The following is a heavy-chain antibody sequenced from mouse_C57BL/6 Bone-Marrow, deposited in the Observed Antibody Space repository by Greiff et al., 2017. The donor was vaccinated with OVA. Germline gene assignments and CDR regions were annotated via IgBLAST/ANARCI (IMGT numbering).Heavy chain of an antibody. D-gene: IGHD2-3*01. J-gene: IGHJ3*01. CDR3: TIYDGYFLFAY. CDR2: IDPENGDT. V-gene: IGHV14-4*01. Sequence: LVESGAELVRPGASVKLSCTASGFNIKDDYMHWVKQRPEQGLEWIGWIDPENGDTEYASKFQGKATITADTSSNTAYLQLSSLTSEDTAVYYCTIYDGYFLFAYWGQGTLVTVSA. CDR1: GFNIKDDY.